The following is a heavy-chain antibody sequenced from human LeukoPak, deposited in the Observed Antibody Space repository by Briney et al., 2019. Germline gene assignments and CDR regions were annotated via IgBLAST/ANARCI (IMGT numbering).Heavy chain of an antibody. Sequence: GGSLRLSCAASGXTFSSYWVHWVRQAPGKGLVWVSRINSDGSSTSYADSVKGRFTISRDNAKNTLYLQMNSLRAEDTAVYYCARALSMVRGVHYYYYYGMDVWGQGTTVTVSS. D-gene: IGHD3-10*01. J-gene: IGHJ6*02. CDR1: GXTFSSYW. V-gene: IGHV3-74*01. CDR2: INSDGSST. CDR3: ARALSMVRGVHYYYYYGMDV.